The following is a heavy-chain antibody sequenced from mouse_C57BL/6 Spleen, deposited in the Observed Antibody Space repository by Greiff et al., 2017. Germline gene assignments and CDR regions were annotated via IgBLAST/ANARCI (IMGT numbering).Heavy chain of an antibody. CDR2: IYPVSGDT. Sequence: LQESGAELASPGASVTLSCKASGYTFTDHIMNWVKKRPGKGLEWIGRIYPVSGDTNYNQKLMGKATFTVDRSSSTVYMEFNSLTSEDPSVYYCGTGLREAMDYWGQGTSVTVSS. J-gene: IGHJ4*01. CDR1: GYTFTDHI. D-gene: IGHD1-1*01. CDR3: GTGLREAMDY. V-gene: IGHV1-11*01.